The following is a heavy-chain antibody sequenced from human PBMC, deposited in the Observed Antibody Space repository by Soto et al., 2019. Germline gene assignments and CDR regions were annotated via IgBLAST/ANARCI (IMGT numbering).Heavy chain of an antibody. Sequence: ASVKVSCKASGYTLTSYDINWLRQATGQGLEWMGWMNPNSGNTGYAQKFQGRVTMTRNTSISTAYMELSSLRSEDTAVYYCARVSLPSYYYGSWNKGVDYWGQGTLVTVSS. V-gene: IGHV1-8*01. CDR3: ARVSLPSYYYGSWNKGVDY. D-gene: IGHD3-10*01. CDR2: MNPNSGNT. CDR1: GYTLTSYD. J-gene: IGHJ4*02.